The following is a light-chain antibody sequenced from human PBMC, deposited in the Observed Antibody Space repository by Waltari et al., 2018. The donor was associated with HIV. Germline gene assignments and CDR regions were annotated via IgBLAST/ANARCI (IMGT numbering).Light chain of an antibody. CDR1: SSDVGAYNL. J-gene: IGLJ3*02. V-gene: IGLV2-23*02. CDR2: DVS. CDR3: CSYVSEIVPCV. Sequence: QTALTQPASVSGSPGQSITISCTGTSSDVGAYNLVSWYQQHPGKAPRLIIFDVSERPAGVSNPFTGSKSVNTASLTISGLQAEDEADYYCCSYVSEIVPCVFGGGTKLTVL.